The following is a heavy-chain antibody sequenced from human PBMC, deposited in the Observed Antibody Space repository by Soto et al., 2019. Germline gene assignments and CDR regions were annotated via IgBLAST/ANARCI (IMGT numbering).Heavy chain of an antibody. D-gene: IGHD3-10*01. CDR3: AGGGVRGVITRTRDYYGMDV. J-gene: IGHJ6*02. CDR2: IYPGDFDT. V-gene: IGHV5-51*01. CDR1: GYSFTSYW. Sequence: HGESLKISCKGSGYSFTSYWIGWVRQMPGKGRKGMGIIYPGDFDTRYSPSFQGQVTISADKSISTAYLQWSSLKASDTAMYYCAGGGVRGVITRTRDYYGMDVWGQGTTVTV.